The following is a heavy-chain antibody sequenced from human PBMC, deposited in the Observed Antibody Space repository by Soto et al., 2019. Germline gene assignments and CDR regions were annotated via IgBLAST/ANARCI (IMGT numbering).Heavy chain of an antibody. J-gene: IGHJ6*02. V-gene: IGHV1-2*04. Sequence: ASVKVSCKASGYTFTGYYMHWVRQAPGQGLEWMGWINPNSGGTNYAQKFQGWVTMTRDTSISTAYMELSRLRSDDTAVYYCARDLVDNRYSSSWYPSYYYYGMDVWGQGTTVTVS. CDR1: GYTFTGYY. CDR3: ARDLVDNRYSSSWYPSYYYYGMDV. D-gene: IGHD6-13*01. CDR2: INPNSGGT.